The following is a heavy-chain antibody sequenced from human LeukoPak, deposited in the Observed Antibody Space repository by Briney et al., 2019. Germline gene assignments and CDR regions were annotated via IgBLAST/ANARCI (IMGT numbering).Heavy chain of an antibody. J-gene: IGHJ3*02. V-gene: IGHV1-8*02. CDR2: INPNSGNT. CDR1: GYTFTGYY. CDR3: ARGRDNAEYYYDSSGYYYSDAFDI. D-gene: IGHD3-22*01. Sequence: ASVKVSCKASGYTFTGYYMHWVRQAPGQGLEWMGWINPNSGNTGYAQKFQGRVTMTRNTSISTAYMELSSLRSEDTAVYYCARGRDNAEYYYDSSGYYYSDAFDIWGQGTMVTVSS.